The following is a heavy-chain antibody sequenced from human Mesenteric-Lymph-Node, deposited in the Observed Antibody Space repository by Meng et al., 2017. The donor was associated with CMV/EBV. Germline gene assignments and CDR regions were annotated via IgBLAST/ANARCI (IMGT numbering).Heavy chain of an antibody. CDR2: VHHSGTT. V-gene: IGHV4-39*01. CDR1: GDSISNSTYY. CDR3: ARRGNYASDYSEY. J-gene: IGHJ4*02. Sequence: QVQRQEAGPGVEKPSETLSLSCIVSGDSISNSTYYWTWIRQPPGKGLEWIGSVHHSGTTYYNPSLKGRLIISVDTSANLFSLRLTTVTAADTATYSCARRGNYASDYSEYWGQGTLVTVSS. D-gene: IGHD3-22*01.